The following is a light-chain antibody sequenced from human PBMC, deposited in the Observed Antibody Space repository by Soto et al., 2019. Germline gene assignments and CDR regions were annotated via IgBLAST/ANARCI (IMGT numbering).Light chain of an antibody. Sequence: EIVMTQYPVTPSVSPGDRATLSCRASQRVSSNVAWYQQKPGQAPRLLIYGASTRATGIPARFSGSGSETEFTLTISSLQSEDFAVYYCQQYNNWPPYTFGQGTKVDIK. CDR3: QQYNNWPPYT. CDR2: GAS. J-gene: IGKJ2*01. V-gene: IGKV3-15*01. CDR1: QRVSSN.